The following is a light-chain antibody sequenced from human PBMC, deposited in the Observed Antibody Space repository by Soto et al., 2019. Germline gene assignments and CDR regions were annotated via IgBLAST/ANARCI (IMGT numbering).Light chain of an antibody. CDR2: DAS. V-gene: IGKV3-11*01. J-gene: IGKJ1*01. CDR3: QQRSNWLWT. Sequence: EIVLTQSPATLSLSPGERATLSCRASQSVSSYLAWYQQKPGQAPRLLIYDASNRATGIPARFSGSGSGTAFTLTIRSLEPEDFAVYYCQQRSNWLWTFGQGTRVEI. CDR1: QSVSSY.